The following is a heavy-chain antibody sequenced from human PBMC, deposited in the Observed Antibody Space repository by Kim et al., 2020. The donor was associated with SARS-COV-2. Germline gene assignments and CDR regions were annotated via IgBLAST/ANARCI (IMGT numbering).Heavy chain of an antibody. CDR1: GFTFNNYG. CDR2: ITSSGSGT. D-gene: IGHD3-16*01. J-gene: IGHJ5*02. V-gene: IGHV3-23*01. CDR3: ARHWGA. Sequence: GGSLRLSCAASGFTFNNYGMSWVRQAPGKGLEWVSAITSSGSGTGYADFVKGRFTISRDNSKNTLYLQMNSLRADDTALYYCARHWGAWGPGTLVTVSS.